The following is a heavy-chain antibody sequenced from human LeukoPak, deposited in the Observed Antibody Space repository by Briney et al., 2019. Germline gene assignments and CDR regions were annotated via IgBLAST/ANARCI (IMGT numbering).Heavy chain of an antibody. J-gene: IGHJ4*02. CDR1: GGSISSGGYY. D-gene: IGHD2-15*01. CDR3: ALVVAACFPTHYHLDY. V-gene: IGHV4-31*03. Sequence: SETLSLTCTVSGGSISSGGYYWSWIRQHPGKGLEWIGYIYYSGSTYYNPSLKSRVTISADTSKNQFSLKLSSVTAADTAVYYCALVVAACFPTHYHLDYWGQGTLVTVSS. CDR2: IYYSGST.